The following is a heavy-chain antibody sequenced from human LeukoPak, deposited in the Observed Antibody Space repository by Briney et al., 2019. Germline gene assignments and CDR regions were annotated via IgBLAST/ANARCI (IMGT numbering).Heavy chain of an antibody. J-gene: IGHJ4*02. Sequence: SETLSLTCTVSGRSISSYYWSWIRQPPGKGLEWVGYIYYSGSTNYNPSLKSRVTISVDTSKNQFSLKLSSVTAADTAVYYCASVGDYDSSGYAFDYWGQGTLVTVSS. CDR1: GRSISSYY. D-gene: IGHD3-22*01. V-gene: IGHV4-59*01. CDR3: ASVGDYDSSGYAFDY. CDR2: IYYSGST.